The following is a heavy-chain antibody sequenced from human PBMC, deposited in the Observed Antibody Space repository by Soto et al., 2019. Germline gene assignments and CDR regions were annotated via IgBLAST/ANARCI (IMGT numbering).Heavy chain of an antibody. CDR3: AGAFRTEIAAAGVYRGYYYYGMDV. CDR2: IYYSGRT. J-gene: IGHJ6*02. V-gene: IGHV4-59*12. CDR1: GGSISSYY. D-gene: IGHD6-13*01. Sequence: SETLSLTCTVSGGSISSYYWSWIRQPPGRGLEWIGYIYYSGRTDYNRSLNSRVTISVDTSKNQFSLKLSSVTAADTAVYYCAGAFRTEIAAAGVYRGYYYYGMDVWGQGPTVTSP.